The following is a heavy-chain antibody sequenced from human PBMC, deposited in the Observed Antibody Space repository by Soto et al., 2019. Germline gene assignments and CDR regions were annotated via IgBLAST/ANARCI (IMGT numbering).Heavy chain of an antibody. J-gene: IGHJ4*02. CDR2: ISGSGGST. D-gene: IGHD3-22*01. Sequence: GGSLRLSCAASGFTFSSYAMSWVRRAPGKGLEWVSAISGSGGSTYYADSVKGRFTISRDNSKNTLYLQMNSLRAEDTAVYYCAKDLLSLYDSSGSTDYWGQGTLVTVSS. CDR3: AKDLLSLYDSSGSTDY. CDR1: GFTFSSYA. V-gene: IGHV3-23*01.